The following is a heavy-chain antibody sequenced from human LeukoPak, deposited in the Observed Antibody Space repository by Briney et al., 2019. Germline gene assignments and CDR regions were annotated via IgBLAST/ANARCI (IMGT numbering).Heavy chain of an antibody. Sequence: GGSLRLSCAAAGFSYSSYAMSWVRQAPGKGLEWVSAISGSAYSTYYADSVKGRFTISRDNSKNTLYLQMNSLRAEDTAVYYCAKDRSSIAAAGCLDYWGQGTLVTVSS. CDR2: ISGSAYST. V-gene: IGHV3-23*01. CDR3: AKDRSSIAAAGCLDY. D-gene: IGHD6-13*01. CDR1: GFSYSSYA. J-gene: IGHJ4*02.